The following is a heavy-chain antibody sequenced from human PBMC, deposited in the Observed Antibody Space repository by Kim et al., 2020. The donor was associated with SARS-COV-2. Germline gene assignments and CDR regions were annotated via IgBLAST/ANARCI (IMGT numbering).Heavy chain of an antibody. D-gene: IGHD3-22*01. V-gene: IGHV4-39*01. CDR3: ASQGFITMIVVVIRAFDI. CDR2: IYYSGST. J-gene: IGHJ3*02. CDR1: GGSISSSSYY. Sequence: SETLSLTCTVSGGSISSSSYYWGWIRQPPGKGLEWIGSIYYSGSTYYNPSLKSRVTISVDTSKNQFSLKLSSVTAADTAVYYCASQGFITMIVVVIRAFDIWGQGTMVTVSS.